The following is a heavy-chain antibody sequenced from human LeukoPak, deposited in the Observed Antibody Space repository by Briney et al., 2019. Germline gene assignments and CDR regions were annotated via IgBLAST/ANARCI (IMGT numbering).Heavy chain of an antibody. CDR1: GFTFDDYA. Sequence: PGGSLRLSCAASGFTFDDYAMHWVRQAPGKGLEWVSGISWNSGSIGYADSVKGRFTISRDNSKNTLYLQMNSLRPEDTAVYYCARDLIRALMATVTTFDYWGQGTLVTVSS. CDR2: ISWNSGSI. V-gene: IGHV3-9*01. CDR3: ARDLIRALMATVTTFDY. J-gene: IGHJ4*02. D-gene: IGHD4-17*01.